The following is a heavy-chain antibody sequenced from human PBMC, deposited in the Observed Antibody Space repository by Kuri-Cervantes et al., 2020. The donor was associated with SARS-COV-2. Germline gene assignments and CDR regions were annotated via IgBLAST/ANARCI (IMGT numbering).Heavy chain of an antibody. J-gene: IGHJ5*02. V-gene: IGHV4-61*02. D-gene: IGHD1-26*01. CDR3: ARGGDWFDP. Sequence: SETLSLTCTVSGGSISSGSYYWSWIRQPAGKGLEWIGRIYTSGSTNYNPSLKSRVTISVDTSKNQFSLKLSTVTAADTAVYYCARGGDWFDPWGQGTLVTVSS. CDR2: IYTSGST. CDR1: GGSISSGSYY.